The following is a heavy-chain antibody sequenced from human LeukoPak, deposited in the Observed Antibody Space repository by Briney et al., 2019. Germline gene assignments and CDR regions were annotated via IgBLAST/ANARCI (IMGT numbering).Heavy chain of an antibody. V-gene: IGHV3-21*01. CDR3: AGAVAGPFDF. J-gene: IGHJ4*02. CDR2: ISTSSSFI. CDR1: GISFSSNS. D-gene: IGHD6-19*01. Sequence: GGSLRLSCVTSGISFSSNSMNWVRQAPGGGLEWLSSISTSSSFIYYADSVKGRFTISRDNAQNSLYLQMNNLRAEDTAVYYCAGAVAGPFDFWGQGTLVTVSS.